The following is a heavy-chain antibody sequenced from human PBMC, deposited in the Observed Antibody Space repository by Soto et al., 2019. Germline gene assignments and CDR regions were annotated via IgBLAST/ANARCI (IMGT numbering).Heavy chain of an antibody. Sequence: QVQLVESGGGVVQPGRSLRLSCAASGFTFSSYGMHWVRQAPGKGLAWVAVISYDGSNKYYADSVKGRFTISRDNSKNTLYLQMNSLRAEDTAVYYCAKDGEWLTLKGAFDIWGQGTMVTVSS. V-gene: IGHV3-30*18. CDR2: ISYDGSNK. J-gene: IGHJ3*02. CDR1: GFTFSSYG. CDR3: AKDGEWLTLKGAFDI. D-gene: IGHD6-19*01.